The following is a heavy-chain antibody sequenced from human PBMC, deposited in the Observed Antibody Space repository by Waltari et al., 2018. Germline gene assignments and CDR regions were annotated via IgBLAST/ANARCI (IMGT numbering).Heavy chain of an antibody. CDR1: GGSISSYY. Sequence: QVQLQESGQGLVKPSETLSLTCTVSGGSISSYYWRWIRQPPGKGLEWIGYIYYSGSTNYNPSLKSRVTISVDTSKNQFSLKLSSVTAADTAVYYCARHSIWDAFDIWGQGTMVTVSS. J-gene: IGHJ3*02. CDR3: ARHSIWDAFDI. V-gene: IGHV4-59*08. D-gene: IGHD2-2*01. CDR2: IYYSGST.